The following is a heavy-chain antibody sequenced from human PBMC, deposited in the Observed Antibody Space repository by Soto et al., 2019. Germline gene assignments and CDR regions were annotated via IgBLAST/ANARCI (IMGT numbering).Heavy chain of an antibody. V-gene: IGHV3-23*01. D-gene: IGHD6-19*01. J-gene: IGHJ3*02. CDR3: AKEWAGDAFDI. CDR2: MSFSGGTT. CDR1: GFTFSTYA. Sequence: GGSLRLSCAASGFTFSTYAMSWVRQAPGQGLEWVSAMSFSGGTTYYADSVKGRFTISRDNSKNTLYLQMTSLRAEDTAIYFCAKEWAGDAFDIWGQGTTVTVSS.